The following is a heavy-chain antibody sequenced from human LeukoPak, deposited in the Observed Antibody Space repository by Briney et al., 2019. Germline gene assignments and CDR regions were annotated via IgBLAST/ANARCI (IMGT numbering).Heavy chain of an antibody. Sequence: PSETLSLTCTVSGGSFSSSYWGWIRQPPGKGLEWIGYYYSGGTSYNPSLKSRVTISVDTSKNQFSLTLTSVTAADTAVYYCASGPWEVDFWGQGILVTVSS. V-gene: IGHV4-59*08. D-gene: IGHD1-26*01. J-gene: IGHJ4*02. CDR2: YYSGGT. CDR3: ASGPWEVDF. CDR1: GGSFSSSY.